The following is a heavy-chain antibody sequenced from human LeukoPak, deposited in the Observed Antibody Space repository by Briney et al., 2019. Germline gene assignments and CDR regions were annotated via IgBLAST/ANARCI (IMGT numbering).Heavy chain of an antibody. CDR2: ISSSSSYI. V-gene: IGHV3-21*01. D-gene: IGHD3-9*01. J-gene: IGHJ4*02. CDR1: GFTFSSYS. CDR3: ARDRPTLTGYYPFDY. Sequence: PGGSLRLSCAASGFTFSSYSMNWVRQAPGKGLEWVSSISSSSSYIYYADSVKGRFTISRDNAKNSLYPQMNSLRAEDTAVYYCARDRPTLTGYYPFDYWGQGTLVTVSS.